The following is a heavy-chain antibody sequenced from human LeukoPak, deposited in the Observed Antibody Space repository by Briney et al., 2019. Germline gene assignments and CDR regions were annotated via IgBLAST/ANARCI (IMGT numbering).Heavy chain of an antibody. CDR1: GYTFTSYG. D-gene: IGHD3-3*01. CDR2: ISAYNGNT. CDR3: ARPADPDSRYDFWSGYYVPDAFDV. V-gene: IGHV1-18*01. Sequence: ASVKVSCKASGYTFTSYGISWVRQAPGQGLEWMGWISAYNGNTNYAQKLQGRVTMTTDTSTSTAYMELRSLRSVDTAVYYCARPADPDSRYDFWSGYYVPDAFDVWGQGTMVTVSS. J-gene: IGHJ3*01.